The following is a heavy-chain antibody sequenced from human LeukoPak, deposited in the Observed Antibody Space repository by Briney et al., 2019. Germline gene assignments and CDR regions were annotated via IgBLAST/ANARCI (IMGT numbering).Heavy chain of an antibody. CDR1: GFTFSSYG. J-gene: IGHJ4*02. Sequence: GGSLRLSCAASGFTFSSYGMHWVRQAPGKGLEWVAVIWCDGSNKYYADSVKGRFTISRDNSKNTLYLQMNSLRAEDTAVYYCARSMTRGTTVVMADYWGQGTLVTVSS. CDR2: IWCDGSNK. CDR3: ARSMTRGTTVVMADY. D-gene: IGHD4-23*01. V-gene: IGHV3-33*01.